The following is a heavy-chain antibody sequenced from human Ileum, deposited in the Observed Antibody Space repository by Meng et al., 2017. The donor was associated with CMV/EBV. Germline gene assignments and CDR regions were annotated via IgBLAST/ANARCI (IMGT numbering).Heavy chain of an antibody. D-gene: IGHD2-2*01. V-gene: IGHV1-18*01. J-gene: IGHJ6*02. CDR3: AREELCSSASCYQKYYDGMDV. Sequence: ASVKVSCKASGYTFTSYGISWVRQAPGQGLEWMGWISAYNGNTNYAQNLQGRVSVTTDTSTNTAYMELRSLRSDDTAVYYCAREELCSSASCYQKYYDGMDVWGQGTTVTVSS. CDR1: GYTFTSYG. CDR2: ISAYNGNT.